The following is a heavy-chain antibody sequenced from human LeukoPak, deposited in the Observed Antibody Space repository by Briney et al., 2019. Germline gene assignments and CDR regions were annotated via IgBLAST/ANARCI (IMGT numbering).Heavy chain of an antibody. CDR2: ISSSSSYI. J-gene: IGHJ4*02. V-gene: IGHV3-21*01. CDR1: GFSLSSYW. Sequence: PGGSLRLSCAASGFSLSSYWMSWVRQAPGKGLEWVSSISSSSSYIYYADSVKGRFTISRDNAKNSLYLQMNSLRAEDTAVYYCARDRYSSTLWYWGQGTLVTVSS. CDR3: ARDRYSSTLWY. D-gene: IGHD6-13*01.